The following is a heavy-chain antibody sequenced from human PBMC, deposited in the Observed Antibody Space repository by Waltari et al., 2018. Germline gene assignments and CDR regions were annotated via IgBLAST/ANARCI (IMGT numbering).Heavy chain of an antibody. V-gene: IGHV1-8*03. CDR2: SKPNNGNT. J-gene: IGHJ6*02. CDR1: GYTFTSYD. Sequence: QVQLVQSGAEVKKPGASVKVSCKASGYTFTSYDINWVRQATGQGLEWMGWSKPNNGNTGHATKFQGRVTITRNHPISTAYMEVSSLRSEDTAVYYCARGRLNLYGMDVWGQGTTVTVSS. CDR3: ARGRLNLYGMDV.